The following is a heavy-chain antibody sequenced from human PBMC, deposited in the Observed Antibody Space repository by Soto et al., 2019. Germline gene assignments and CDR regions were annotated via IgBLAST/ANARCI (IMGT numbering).Heavy chain of an antibody. D-gene: IGHD3-10*01. J-gene: IGHJ6*02. CDR1: GGTFSSYA. Sequence: SVKVSCKASGGTFSSYAISWVRQAPGQGLEWMGGIIPIFGTANYAQKFQGRVTITADESTSTAYMELSSLRSEDTAVYYCARAGTGRYHLLSHYYGMDVWGQGTTVTVSS. V-gene: IGHV1-69*13. CDR3: ARAGTGRYHLLSHYYGMDV. CDR2: IIPIFGTA.